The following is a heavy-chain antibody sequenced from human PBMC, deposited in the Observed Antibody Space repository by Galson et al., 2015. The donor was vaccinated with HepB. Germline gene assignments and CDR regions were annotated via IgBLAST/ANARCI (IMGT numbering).Heavy chain of an antibody. D-gene: IGHD3-22*01. CDR2: IDPSDSYT. J-gene: IGHJ3*02. CDR1: GYSFTSYW. Sequence: QSGAEVKKPGESLRISCKGSGYSFTSYWISWVRQMPGKGLEWMGRIDPSDSYTNYSPSFQGHVTISADKSISTAYLQWSSLKASDTAMYYCARHDYYDSRGDAFDIWGQGTMVTVSS. CDR3: ARHDYYDSRGDAFDI. V-gene: IGHV5-10-1*01.